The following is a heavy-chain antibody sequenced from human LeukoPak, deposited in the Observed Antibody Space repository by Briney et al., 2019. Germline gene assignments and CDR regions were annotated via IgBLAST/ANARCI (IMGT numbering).Heavy chain of an antibody. CDR2: VSIGGSFI. CDR3: AKNKINTVTTGWYFDL. J-gene: IGHJ2*01. D-gene: IGHD4-17*01. Sequence: PGGSLRLSCAASGFTFSSYGMNWVRQAPGKGLEWVSFVSIGGSFIYYADSVKGRFTISRDDAKNSLYLQMNSLTAEDTAEYYCAKNKINTVTTGWYFDLWGRGTLVSVSS. V-gene: IGHV3-21*01. CDR1: GFTFSSYG.